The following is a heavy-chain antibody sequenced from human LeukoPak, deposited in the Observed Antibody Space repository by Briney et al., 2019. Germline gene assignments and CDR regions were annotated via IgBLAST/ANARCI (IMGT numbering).Heavy chain of an antibody. V-gene: IGHV3-74*03. J-gene: IGHJ4*02. Sequence: GGSLRLSCAASAFTFSSYGMHWVRQAPGKGLVWVSRINSDGSSTKCADSVKGRFTISRDNAKNTLYLQMNSLRAEDTAVYYCAALDHGHDYWGQGTLVTVSS. CDR2: INSDGSST. CDR1: AFTFSSYG. CDR3: AALDHGHDY.